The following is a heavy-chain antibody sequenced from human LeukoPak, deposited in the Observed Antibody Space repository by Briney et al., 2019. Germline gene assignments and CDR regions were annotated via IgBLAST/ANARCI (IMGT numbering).Heavy chain of an antibody. V-gene: IGHV3-30-3*01. CDR1: GFTFTSYA. CDR2: ISYVGSNK. J-gene: IGHJ3*01. CDR3: AREGYLGFQRAFDL. D-gene: IGHD3-22*01. Sequence: GRSLRLSCAASGFTFTSYAMHWVRQAPGKGLEWVAFISYVGSNKYYADSVKGRFTISRDNSKNTLYLQMNSLSTEDTAMYYCAREGYLGFQRAFDLWGQGTMVTVSS.